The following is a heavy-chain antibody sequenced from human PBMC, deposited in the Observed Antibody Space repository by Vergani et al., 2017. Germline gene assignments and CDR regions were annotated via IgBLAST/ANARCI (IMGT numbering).Heavy chain of an antibody. CDR2: IYSGGST. J-gene: IGHJ6*02. CDR3: ARDGHTGYSPRGMDV. Sequence: EVQLVESGGGLVQPGGSLRLSCAASGFTVSSNYMRWVRQVTGKGLEWVSVIYSGGSTYYADSVKGRFTISRDNSKNTLYLQMNSLRAEDTAVYYCARDGHTGYSPRGMDVWGQGTTVTVSS. CDR1: GFTVSSNY. V-gene: IGHV3-66*02. D-gene: IGHD6-13*01.